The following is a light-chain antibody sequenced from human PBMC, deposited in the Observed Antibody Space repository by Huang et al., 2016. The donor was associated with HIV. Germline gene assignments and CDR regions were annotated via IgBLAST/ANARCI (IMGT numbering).Light chain of an antibody. CDR3: QHYYSVPN. Sequence: DIQMTQSPPSLSASVGDRVTITCQASQDVSNYLNWYQQKPGKAPKLLIYDASTLEMGDPSRFSGSGSGTHFTFTISSLQPEDIGTYYCQHYYSVPNFGPGTKVNIK. V-gene: IGKV1-33*01. CDR1: QDVSNY. CDR2: DAS. J-gene: IGKJ3*01.